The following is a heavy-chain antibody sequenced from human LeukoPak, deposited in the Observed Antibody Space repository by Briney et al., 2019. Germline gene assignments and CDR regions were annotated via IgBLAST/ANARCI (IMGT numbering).Heavy chain of an antibody. Sequence: SETLSLTCAVYGGSFSGYYWSWIRQPPGKGLEWIGEINHSGSTNYNPSLKSRVTISVDTSKNQFSLKLSSVTAADTAVYYCARGGGNSAPRRQVAFDYWGQGTLVTVSS. CDR2: INHSGST. V-gene: IGHV4-34*01. CDR1: GGSFSGYY. D-gene: IGHD4-23*01. J-gene: IGHJ4*02. CDR3: ARGGGNSAPRRQVAFDY.